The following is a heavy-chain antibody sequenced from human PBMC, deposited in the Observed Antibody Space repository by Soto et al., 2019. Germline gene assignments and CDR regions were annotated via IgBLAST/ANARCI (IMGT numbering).Heavy chain of an antibody. J-gene: IGHJ6*02. Sequence: PGESLKISCKGSGYSFTSYWIGWARQMPGKGLEWMGIIYPGDSDTRYSPSFQGQVTISADKSISTAYLQWSSLKASDTAMYYCARQVPYVSSGHHYYYGMDAWGQENTLTVSS. D-gene: IGHD3-22*01. CDR1: GYSFTSYW. V-gene: IGHV5-51*01. CDR2: IYPGDSDT. CDR3: ARQVPYVSSGHHYYYGMDA.